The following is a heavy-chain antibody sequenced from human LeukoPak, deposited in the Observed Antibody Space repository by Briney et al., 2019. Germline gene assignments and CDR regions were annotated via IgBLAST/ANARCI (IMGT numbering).Heavy chain of an antibody. V-gene: IGHV3-20*04. CDR1: APTVDDYG. Sequence: PGGSLGLSCAASAPTVDDYGMSWVRQAPGKGLEWVSGINWNSGSTDYAESVKGRFTTSRDNAKNPLYLQMSSLTAEDTAVYYCARDLEMATIFQESSDYWGQGTLVTVSS. J-gene: IGHJ4*01. CDR3: ARDLEMATIFQESSDY. CDR2: INWNSGST. D-gene: IGHD5-24*01.